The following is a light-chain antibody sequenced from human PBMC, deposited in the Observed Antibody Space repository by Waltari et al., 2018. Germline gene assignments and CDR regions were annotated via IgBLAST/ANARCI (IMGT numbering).Light chain of an antibody. CDR3: MQAIQART. CDR2: LGS. CDR1: QSLPHSNGRNY. Sequence: DIVMTQSPLSLPVTPGEPASISCRSSQSLPHSNGRNYLNWYLQKPGQSPQVLIYLGSNRASGVPDRFSGSGSGTDFTLKISRVEAEDVGVYYCMQAIQARTFGQGTTVEIK. V-gene: IGKV2-28*01. J-gene: IGKJ1*01.